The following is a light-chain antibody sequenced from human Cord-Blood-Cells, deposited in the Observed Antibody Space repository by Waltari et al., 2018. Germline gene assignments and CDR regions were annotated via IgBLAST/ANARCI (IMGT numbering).Light chain of an antibody. V-gene: IGKV3-20*01. Sequence: TLSLSPGERATLSCRASQSVSSSYLAWYQQKPGQAPRLLIYGASSRATGIPDRFSGSGSGTDITLTISRLEPEDFAVYYCQQYGSSPLTFGGGTKVEIK. CDR2: GAS. CDR3: QQYGSSPLT. J-gene: IGKJ4*01. CDR1: QSVSSSY.